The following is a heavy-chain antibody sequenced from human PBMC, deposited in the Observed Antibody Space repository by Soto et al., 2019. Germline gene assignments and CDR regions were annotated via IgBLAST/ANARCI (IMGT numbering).Heavy chain of an antibody. CDR1: GDSVSNDNYY. J-gene: IGHJ4*02. Sequence: QVQLQESGPGLVKPSETLSLTCAVSGDSVSNDNYYWSWIRQPPGKGLEWIGYIYYSGTTNYNSYLKSRLSLSVDMWKNQFSLKLASVTAADTAVYFCARSQRGRTAFTFDYWGQGALVTVSS. V-gene: IGHV4-61*01. CDR3: ARSQRGRTAFTFDY. D-gene: IGHD3-16*01. CDR2: IYYSGTT.